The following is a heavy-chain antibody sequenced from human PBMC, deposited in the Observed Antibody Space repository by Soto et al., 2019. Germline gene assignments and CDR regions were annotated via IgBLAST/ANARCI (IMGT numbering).Heavy chain of an antibody. CDR3: ARVFGYSSGWFDY. Sequence: GGSLRLSCAASGFTVSSNYMSWVRQAPGKGLEWVSVIYSGGSTYYADSVKGRFTISRDNSKNTLYLQMNSLRAEDTAVYYCARVFGYSSGWFDYWGQGTLVTVSS. J-gene: IGHJ4*02. CDR2: IYSGGST. V-gene: IGHV3-53*01. D-gene: IGHD6-19*01. CDR1: GFTVSSNY.